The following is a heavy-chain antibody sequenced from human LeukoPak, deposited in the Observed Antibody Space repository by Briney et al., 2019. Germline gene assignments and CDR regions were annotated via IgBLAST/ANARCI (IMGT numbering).Heavy chain of an antibody. D-gene: IGHD5-12*01. CDR1: GFTFSTYA. CDR3: AKTSRRNSAYDSPFDS. CDR2: VRGSGSDT. Sequence: GGSLRLSCVVSGFTFSTYAMSWVRQAPGKGLEWVSAVRGSGSDTYYADSVKGRFTISRDNSKNTLYLQTNSLRAEDTAIYYCAKTSRRNSAYDSPFDSWGQGTLVTVSS. J-gene: IGHJ4*02. V-gene: IGHV3-23*01.